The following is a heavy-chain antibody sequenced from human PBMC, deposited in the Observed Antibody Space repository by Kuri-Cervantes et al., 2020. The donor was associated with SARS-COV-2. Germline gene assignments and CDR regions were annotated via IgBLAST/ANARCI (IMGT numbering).Heavy chain of an antibody. Sequence: SETLSLTCTVSGGSISSDSLCWVWIRQPPGKGLEWIASIYYSGTTYYNPSLKSRVIISVDTSKNQFSLKLSTVTAADTAVYYCARDPQYSGRFDYWGQGTLVTVSS. D-gene: IGHD6-13*01. CDR2: IYYSGTT. CDR3: ARDPQYSGRFDY. CDR1: GGSISSDSLC. V-gene: IGHV4-39*02. J-gene: IGHJ4*02.